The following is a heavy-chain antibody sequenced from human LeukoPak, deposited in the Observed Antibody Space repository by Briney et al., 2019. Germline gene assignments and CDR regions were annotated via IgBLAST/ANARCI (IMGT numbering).Heavy chain of an antibody. CDR2: ISSSGSTI. CDR3: VREASGGTRGVSGAFDI. Sequence: GGSLRLSCAASGFTFSSYEMNWVRQAPGKGLEWVSYISSSGSTIYYADSVKGRFTISRDNAKNSLYLQMNSLRAEDTAVYHCVREASGGTRGVSGAFDIWGHGTLVTVSS. J-gene: IGHJ3*02. V-gene: IGHV3-48*03. CDR1: GFTFSSYE. D-gene: IGHD6-13*01.